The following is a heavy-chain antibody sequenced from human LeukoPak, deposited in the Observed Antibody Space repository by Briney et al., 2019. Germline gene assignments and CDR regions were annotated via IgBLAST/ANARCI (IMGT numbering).Heavy chain of an antibody. D-gene: IGHD6-13*01. CDR3: ARDGVVAAAGTGNWFDP. CDR1: GGSISSSNW. Sequence: SGTLSLTCAVSGGSISSSNWWSWVRQPPGKGLEWIGEIYHSGSTNYNPSLKSRVTISVDRSKNQFSLKLSSVTAADTAVYYCARDGVVAAAGTGNWFDPWGQGTLVTVSS. J-gene: IGHJ5*02. CDR2: IYHSGST. V-gene: IGHV4-4*02.